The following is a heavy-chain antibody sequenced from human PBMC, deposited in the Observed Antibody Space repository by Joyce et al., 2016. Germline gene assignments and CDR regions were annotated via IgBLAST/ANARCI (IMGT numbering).Heavy chain of an antibody. CDR1: GFIFNKYW. D-gene: IGHD6-19*01. V-gene: IGHV3-7*03. CDR3: VGGRGWKFDH. Sequence: EVQLVESGGGLVQPGGSLRLSCAGSGFIFNKYWMNWVRQAPGKGLEWVANIKQDESETNYVDSVKGRFTISRDNAKNSLFLQMHSLRAEDTAVYFCVGGRGWKFDHWGQGILVTVSS. J-gene: IGHJ4*02. CDR2: IKQDESET.